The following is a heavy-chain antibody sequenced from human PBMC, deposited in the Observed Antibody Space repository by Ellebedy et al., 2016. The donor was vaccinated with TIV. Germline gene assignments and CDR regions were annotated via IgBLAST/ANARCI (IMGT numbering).Heavy chain of an antibody. D-gene: IGHD6-19*01. CDR1: GGTFSSYA. V-gene: IGHV1-8*02. Sequence: ASVKVSXXASGGTFSSYAINWVRQATGQGLEWMGWMNPNSGNTGYAQKFQGRVTMTRNTSISTAYMELSSLRSEDTAVYYCARDDSSGLSWFDPWGQGTLVTVSS. CDR2: MNPNSGNT. J-gene: IGHJ5*02. CDR3: ARDDSSGLSWFDP.